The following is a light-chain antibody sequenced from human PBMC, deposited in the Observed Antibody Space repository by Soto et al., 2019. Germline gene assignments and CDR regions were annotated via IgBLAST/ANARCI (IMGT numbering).Light chain of an antibody. Sequence: QSALTQPRSVSGSPGQSVAISCTGTSNDVGGYDYVSWYQQHPGKAPKVMIYDVSKRPSGVPDRFSGFKSGDTASLTISRLQAEEEAVFYCCSYAGGETKAFGTGTRVTLL. J-gene: IGLJ1*01. CDR2: DVS. CDR1: SNDVGGYDY. CDR3: CSYAGGETKA. V-gene: IGLV2-11*01.